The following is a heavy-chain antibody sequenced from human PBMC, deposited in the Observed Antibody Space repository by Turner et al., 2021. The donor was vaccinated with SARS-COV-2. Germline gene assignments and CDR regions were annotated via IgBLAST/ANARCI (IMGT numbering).Heavy chain of an antibody. Sequence: QVQLVESGGGVVQPGRSLRLSCAASGFNFSSYDKHWVRQAPGKGLEWVAVIWYDGSNKYYADSVKGRFTISRDNSKNTLYLQMNSLRAEDTAVYYCARQTDSSTWQTYYFDYWGQGTLVTVSS. CDR1: GFNFSSYD. D-gene: IGHD6-13*01. J-gene: IGHJ4*02. CDR2: IWYDGSNK. V-gene: IGHV3-33*01. CDR3: ARQTDSSTWQTYYFDY.